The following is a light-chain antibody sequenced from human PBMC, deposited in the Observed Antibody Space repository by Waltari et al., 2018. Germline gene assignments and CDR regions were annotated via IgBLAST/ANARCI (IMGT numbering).Light chain of an antibody. CDR3: QQYHTWPPIT. CDR1: QTVGTP. CDR2: GAS. J-gene: IGKJ5*01. V-gene: IGKV3-15*01. Sequence: ERVMTQSPVTLSVSPGGSATLSCRASQTVGTPLAWYQQKAGQAPRLLIHGASTRATDIPARFSVSGTGTEFTLTIRSLQPEDSAVYFCQQYHTWPPITFGQGTRLEI.